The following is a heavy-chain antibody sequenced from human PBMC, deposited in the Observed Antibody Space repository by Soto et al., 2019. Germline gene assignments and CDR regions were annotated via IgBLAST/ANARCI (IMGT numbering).Heavy chain of an antibody. D-gene: IGHD6-25*01. V-gene: IGHV3-74*01. CDR3: GSVLED. Sequence: EVQLVESGGGSVQPGGSLRLSCVASGITFTNYWMHWVRQVPGKGLVWVARVDSDGRGTSYADFVKGRFTISRDNAKNTLYLQMHSVRGEDTALYYCGSVLEDGGQGIPVTVSS. J-gene: IGHJ4*02. CDR1: GITFTNYW. CDR2: VDSDGRGT.